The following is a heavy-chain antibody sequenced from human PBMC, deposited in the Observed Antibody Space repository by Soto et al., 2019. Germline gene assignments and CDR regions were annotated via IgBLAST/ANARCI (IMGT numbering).Heavy chain of an antibody. CDR1: GGSFKSGSYS. D-gene: IGHD3-3*01. V-gene: IGHV4-61*01. Sequence: QVQLQESGPGLVKPSETLSLTCTVSGGSFKSGSYSWSWIRQPPGKGLEWIGSVYHTGSTSYNPSLKSRVSISMDTSKNQFSLNLDSVTAADTAVYFCARDFAYFDSWGQGTLVTVSS. J-gene: IGHJ4*02. CDR3: ARDFAYFDS. CDR2: VYHTGST.